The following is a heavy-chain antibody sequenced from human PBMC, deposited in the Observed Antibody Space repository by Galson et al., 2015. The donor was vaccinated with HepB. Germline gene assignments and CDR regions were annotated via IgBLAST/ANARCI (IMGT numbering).Heavy chain of an antibody. Sequence: PGNGLEWIGYIFYSGSTYYNPSLENRVTMSVDTSKNQFSVKLTSVTAADTAVYYCASDYYYGSGYYFDYWGQGTLVTVSS. CDR2: IFYSGST. CDR3: ASDYYYGSGYYFDY. V-gene: IGHV4-31*02. D-gene: IGHD3-10*01. J-gene: IGHJ4*02.